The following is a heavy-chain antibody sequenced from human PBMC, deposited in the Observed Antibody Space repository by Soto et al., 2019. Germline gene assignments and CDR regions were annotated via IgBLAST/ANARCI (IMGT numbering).Heavy chain of an antibody. D-gene: IGHD3-22*01. Sequence: QMQLQESGPGLVKPSETLSLTCTVSGGSISSSSYYWGWIRQPPGKGLEWIGSIYYSGRTYYNPSLNSQVTISVDTSKNQFSLKLSSVTASDTAVDYCARYYYYDSSGYLNYVDYWGQGTLVTVSS. CDR1: GGSISSSSYY. V-gene: IGHV4-39*01. CDR2: IYYSGRT. J-gene: IGHJ4*02. CDR3: ARYYYYDSSGYLNYVDY.